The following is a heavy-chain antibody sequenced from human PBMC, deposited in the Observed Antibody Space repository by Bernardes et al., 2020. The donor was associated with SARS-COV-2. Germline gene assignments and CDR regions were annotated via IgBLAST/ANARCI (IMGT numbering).Heavy chain of an antibody. J-gene: IGHJ4*02. Sequence: ASVQVSCKASGYTLRTHGITWVRQAPGQGLEWMGWISAYNGTTRYAEEVQGRVTMITDTSTSTAFMELRSLRSDDTAIYYCARVYYMGFGSYIDYWGQGTLVTVSS. CDR1: GYTLRTHG. V-gene: IGHV1-18*04. CDR3: ARVYYMGFGSYIDY. D-gene: IGHD3-10*01. CDR2: ISAYNGTT.